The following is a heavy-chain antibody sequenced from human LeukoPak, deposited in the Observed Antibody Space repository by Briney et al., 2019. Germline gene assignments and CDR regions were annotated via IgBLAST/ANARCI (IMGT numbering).Heavy chain of an antibody. Sequence: GGSLRLSRAASGFTFSSYSVNWVRQAPGQGLEWVSSISSSSSYIYYADSVKGRFTISRDNAKNSLYLQMNSLRAEDTAVYYCAREKAVAGLEGIDYWGQGALVTVSS. D-gene: IGHD6-19*01. CDR3: AREKAVAGLEGIDY. CDR1: GFTFSSYS. CDR2: ISSSSSYI. V-gene: IGHV3-21*01. J-gene: IGHJ4*02.